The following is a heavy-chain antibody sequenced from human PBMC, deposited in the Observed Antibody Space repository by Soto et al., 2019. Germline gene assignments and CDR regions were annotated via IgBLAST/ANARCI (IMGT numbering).Heavy chain of an antibody. Sequence: LETLSFTCIVYARSIRRTAFYWGWISQPPGRGLEWMGSIYYSGGPPYNPPLKSRVTISVDASKDQFSLRLSSVTAADTGVYYCARHRRSGTYYEGNDYWGQGALVTVS. D-gene: IGHD1-26*01. CDR2: IYYSGGP. CDR1: ARSIRRTAFY. V-gene: IGHV4-39*01. CDR3: ARHRRSGTYYEGNDY. J-gene: IGHJ4*02.